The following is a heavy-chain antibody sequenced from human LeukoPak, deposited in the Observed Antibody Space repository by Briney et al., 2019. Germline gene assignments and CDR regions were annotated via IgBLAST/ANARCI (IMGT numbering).Heavy chain of an antibody. CDR1: GFTFSSYS. V-gene: IGHV3-30*02. Sequence: GRSLRLSCAASGFTFSSYSMHWDRQAPGKGLQWVAFIRYDGSNKYYADSVKGRFTISRDNSKNTLYLQMNSLRAEDTAVYYCAKDRITMVRGVITHWGQGTLVTVSS. D-gene: IGHD3-10*01. J-gene: IGHJ4*02. CDR3: AKDRITMVRGVITH. CDR2: IRYDGSNK.